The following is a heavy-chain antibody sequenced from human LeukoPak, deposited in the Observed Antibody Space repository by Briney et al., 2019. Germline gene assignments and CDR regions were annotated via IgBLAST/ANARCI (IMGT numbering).Heavy chain of an antibody. Sequence: GGPLRPSCPASGSTFTSYPMSWARKAPGKGLEGFSAISGSGGSTYYADSVKGRFTISRDNSKNTLYLQMNSLRAEDTAVYYCAKAGLYYYGSGSPYWGQGTLVTVSS. CDR1: GSTFTSYP. V-gene: IGHV3-23*01. CDR2: ISGSGGST. J-gene: IGHJ4*02. CDR3: AKAGLYYYGSGSPY. D-gene: IGHD3-10*01.